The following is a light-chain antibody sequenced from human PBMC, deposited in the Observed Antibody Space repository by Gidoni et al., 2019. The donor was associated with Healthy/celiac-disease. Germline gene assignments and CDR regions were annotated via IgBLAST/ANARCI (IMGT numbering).Light chain of an antibody. J-gene: IGKJ1*01. CDR1: QSVLYSSNNKNY. Sequence: IVVTQSPSSLAVSLGERATLNCKSSQSVLYSSNNKNYLAWYQQKPGQPPKLLIYWASTRESGVPDRFSGSGSGTDFTLPISSLQAEDVAVYYCQQYYSTPPWTFGQGTKVEIK. CDR2: WAS. V-gene: IGKV4-1*01. CDR3: QQYYSTPPWT.